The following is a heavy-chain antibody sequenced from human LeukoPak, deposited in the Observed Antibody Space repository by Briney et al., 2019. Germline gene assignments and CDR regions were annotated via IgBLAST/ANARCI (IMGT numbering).Heavy chain of an antibody. CDR1: SGSISSSNW. V-gene: IGHV4-4*02. CDR3: ARDRRAPSGSYGLDY. D-gene: IGHD3-10*01. J-gene: IGHJ4*02. CDR2: IYHSGST. Sequence: SGTLSLTCAVSSGSISSSNWWSWVRQPPGKGLEWIGEIYHSGSTNYNPSLKSRVTISVDKSKNQFSLKLSSVTAADTAVYYCARDRRAPSGSYGLDYWGQGTLVTVSS.